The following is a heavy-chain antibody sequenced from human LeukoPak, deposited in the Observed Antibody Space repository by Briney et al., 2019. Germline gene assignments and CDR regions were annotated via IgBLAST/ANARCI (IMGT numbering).Heavy chain of an antibody. Sequence: GSLRLSCAASGFTFNNYAMTWVRQAPGKGLEWVSAIVGSGNITYYADSVKGRFTISRDNSKNTLYLQMNSLRAEDTAVYYCAKTVGAYWYFDFWGRGTLVTVSS. CDR2: IVGSGNIT. V-gene: IGHV3-23*01. J-gene: IGHJ2*01. D-gene: IGHD1-26*01. CDR3: AKTVGAYWYFDF. CDR1: GFTFNNYA.